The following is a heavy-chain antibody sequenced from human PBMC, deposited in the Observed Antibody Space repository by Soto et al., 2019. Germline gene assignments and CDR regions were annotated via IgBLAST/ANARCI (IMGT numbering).Heavy chain of an antibody. J-gene: IGHJ4*02. V-gene: IGHV2-5*02. CDR3: AHRVLHTVFGLVTTTAIYFDF. Sequence: QITLNESGPTVVRPTETLTLTCRFSGFSLTTSGVGVGWIRQSPGKAPEWLALIYWDDDKRYRASLKSRLTITKHTSKNELVLTVSDLDPTDTATYYCAHRVLHTVFGLVTTTAIYFDFWGQGTPVAVSS. D-gene: IGHD3-3*01. CDR1: GFSLTTSGVG. CDR2: IYWDDDK.